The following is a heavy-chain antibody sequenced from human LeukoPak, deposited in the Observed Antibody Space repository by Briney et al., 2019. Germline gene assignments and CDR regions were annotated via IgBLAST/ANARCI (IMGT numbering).Heavy chain of an antibody. J-gene: IGHJ5*02. D-gene: IGHD3-22*01. CDR2: ISNDGGGT. V-gene: IGHV3-23*01. CDR1: GFIFNNYG. CDR3: AKGGSGYFADL. Sequence: GSLRLSCAASGFIFNNYGLIWVRQAPGKGLQWVSAISNDGGGTTYADFVKGRFTISRDNSKNTLFLQMSSLRAVDTALYYCAKGGSGYFADLWGQGTLVTVSS.